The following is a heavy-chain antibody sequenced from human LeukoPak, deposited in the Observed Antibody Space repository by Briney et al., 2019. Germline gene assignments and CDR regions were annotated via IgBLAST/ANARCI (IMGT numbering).Heavy chain of an antibody. V-gene: IGHV3-48*02. CDR2: ISSSSSTI. Sequence: GGSLRLSCAASGFTFSSYSMNWVRQAPGKGLEWVSYISSSSSTIYYADSVKGRFTISRDNAKNSLYLQMNSLRDEDTAVYYCARGHADFWSGYSAFDYWGQGTLVTVSS. CDR1: GFTFSSYS. J-gene: IGHJ4*02. D-gene: IGHD3-3*01. CDR3: ARGHADFWSGYSAFDY.